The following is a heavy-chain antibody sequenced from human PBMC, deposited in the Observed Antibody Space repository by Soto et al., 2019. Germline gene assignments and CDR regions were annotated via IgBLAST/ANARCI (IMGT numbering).Heavy chain of an antibody. CDR3: ARQYSSMIDL. Sequence: QVQLVESGGGLVKPGGSLRLSCAASGFTFKNYYMTWIRQAPGKGLEWVSYISDSGSSIYYADSVKGRFTISRDNAKNSLLLEMNSLRGEDTAVYFCARQYSSMIDLWGQGTLVTVSS. J-gene: IGHJ4*02. V-gene: IGHV3-11*01. D-gene: IGHD6-13*01. CDR2: ISDSGSSI. CDR1: GFTFKNYY.